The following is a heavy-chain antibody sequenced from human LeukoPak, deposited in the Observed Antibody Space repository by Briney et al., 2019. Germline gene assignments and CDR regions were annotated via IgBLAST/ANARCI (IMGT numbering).Heavy chain of an antibody. Sequence: GGSLRLSCAASGFTLSKYWMHWVRQAPGKGLAWVSRISSDGTTTAYADSVKGRFAISRDSAKNTLYLQMNSLRAEDTAVYYCARGGTTGFPYWGQGTLVTVSS. V-gene: IGHV3-74*01. CDR2: ISSDGTTT. CDR1: GFTLSKYW. CDR3: ARGGTTGFPY. J-gene: IGHJ4*02. D-gene: IGHD2/OR15-2a*01.